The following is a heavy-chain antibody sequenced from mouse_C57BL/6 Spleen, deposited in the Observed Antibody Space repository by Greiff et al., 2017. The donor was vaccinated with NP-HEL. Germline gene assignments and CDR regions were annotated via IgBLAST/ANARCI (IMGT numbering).Heavy chain of an antibody. J-gene: IGHJ2*01. CDR2: ISDGGSYT. Sequence: EVQLVESGGGLVKPGGSLKLSCAASGFTFSSYAMSWVRQTPEKRLEWVATISDGGSYTYYPDNVKGRFTISRDNAKNNLYLQMSHLKSEDTAMYYCARESCGNYYFDYWGQGTTLTVSS. CDR3: ARESCGNYYFDY. CDR1: GFTFSSYA. V-gene: IGHV5-4*01. D-gene: IGHD2-1*01.